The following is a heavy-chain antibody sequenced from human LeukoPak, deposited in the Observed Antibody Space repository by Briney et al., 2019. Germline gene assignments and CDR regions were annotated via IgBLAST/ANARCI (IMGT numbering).Heavy chain of an antibody. Sequence: GGSLRLSCAASGFTFSSYGMHWVRQAPGKGLEWVAFIRYDGSNEYYADSVKGRFTISRDNSKNTLYLQMNSLRAEDTAVYYCAREAQSPSLWFGELLSHFDYWGQGTLVTVSS. CDR2: IRYDGSNE. J-gene: IGHJ4*02. CDR3: AREAQSPSLWFGELLSHFDY. V-gene: IGHV3-30*02. CDR1: GFTFSSYG. D-gene: IGHD3-10*01.